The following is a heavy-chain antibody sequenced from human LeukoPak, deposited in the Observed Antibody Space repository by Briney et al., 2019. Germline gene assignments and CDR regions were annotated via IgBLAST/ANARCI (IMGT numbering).Heavy chain of an antibody. CDR1: GYSFTNYY. CDR2: IDPEDGET. Sequence: ASVKVSCKASGYSFTNYYIYWVQQAPGKGLEWTGRIDPEDGETIYSEKFQGRITMTADTSTDTAYMELGSLRSEDTAVYYCATDGGSYLVYWGQGTLVTVSS. CDR3: ATDGGSYLVY. D-gene: IGHD1-26*01. J-gene: IGHJ4*02. V-gene: IGHV1-69-2*01.